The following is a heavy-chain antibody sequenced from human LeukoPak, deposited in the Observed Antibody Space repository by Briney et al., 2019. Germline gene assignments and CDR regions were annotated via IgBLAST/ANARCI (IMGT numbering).Heavy chain of an antibody. V-gene: IGHV4-31*03. J-gene: IGHJ4*02. D-gene: IGHD3-22*01. CDR1: GGSISSGGYY. Sequence: SETLSLTCTVSGGSISSGGYYWSWIRQHPGKGLEWIGYIYYSGSTYYNPSLKSRVTISVDTSKNQFSLKLSSVTAADTAVYYCARGDSSGYYFDYWGQGTLVTVSS. CDR3: ARGDSSGYYFDY. CDR2: IYYSGST.